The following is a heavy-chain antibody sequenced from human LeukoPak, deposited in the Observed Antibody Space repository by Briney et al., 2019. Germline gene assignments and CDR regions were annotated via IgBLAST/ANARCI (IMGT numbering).Heavy chain of an antibody. CDR2: ISAYNGNT. V-gene: IGHV1-18*01. CDR3: ASGRKIPSIAVASYDY. Sequence: ASVKVSCKASGYTFTSYGISWVRQAPGQGLEWMGWISAYNGNTNYAQKLQGRVTMTTDTSTSTAYMELRSLRSDDTAVYYCASGRKIPSIAVASYDYWGQGTLVTVSS. CDR1: GYTFTSYG. D-gene: IGHD6-19*01. J-gene: IGHJ4*02.